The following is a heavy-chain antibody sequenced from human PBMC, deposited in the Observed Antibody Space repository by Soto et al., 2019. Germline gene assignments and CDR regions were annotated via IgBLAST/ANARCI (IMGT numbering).Heavy chain of an antibody. CDR1: GGSFRNFV. V-gene: IGHV1-69*01. J-gene: IGHJ4*02. Sequence: QVQLVQSGAEVKKPGSSVKVSCKASGGSFRNFVISWVRQAPGQGLEWMGGIIPNSGTTNYAQKFQGKVTITADEATSTAYMELSVLTSEDTSLSYCARDLGGEATIRFWGQGTLVTVSS. CDR3: ARDLGGEATIRF. CDR2: IIPNSGTT. D-gene: IGHD3-16*01.